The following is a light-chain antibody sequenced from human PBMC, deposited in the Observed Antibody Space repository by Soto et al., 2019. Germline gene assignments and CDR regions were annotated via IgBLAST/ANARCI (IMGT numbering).Light chain of an antibody. CDR1: QGFSSF. J-gene: IGKJ5*01. CDR2: AAS. Sequence: DIQLTQTPSFLSASVGDRVTITCRAGQGFSSFLAWFQQKAGKAPKLLIYAASTLQRGVPSRFSGSGSGTEFTLSISSLQPEDFATYYCQQLNSYPITFGQGTRLEI. V-gene: IGKV1-9*01. CDR3: QQLNSYPIT.